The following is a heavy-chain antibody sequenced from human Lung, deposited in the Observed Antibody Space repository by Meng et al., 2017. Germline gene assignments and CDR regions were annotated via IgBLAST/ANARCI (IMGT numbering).Heavy chain of an antibody. CDR2: IYHSGGT. J-gene: IGHJ4*02. CDR3: ARGLGEAVVPRTMFDY. D-gene: IGHD2-2*01. CDR1: GGSISSSNW. V-gene: IGHV4-4*02. Sequence: QVRLQDSGPGLVKPSGTLSLTCGVSGGSISSSNWWSWVRQPPGKGLEWIGEIYHSGGTKYNPSLKSRVTISVDKSKNQFSLKLSSVTAADTAVYYCARGLGEAVVPRTMFDYWGQGTLVTVSS.